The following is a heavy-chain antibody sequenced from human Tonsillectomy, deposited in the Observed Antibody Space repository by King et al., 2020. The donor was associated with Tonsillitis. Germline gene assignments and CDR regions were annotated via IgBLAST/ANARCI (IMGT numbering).Heavy chain of an antibody. Sequence: VQLVESGGGLVKPGGSLRLSCVASGFTFSSYSMNWVRQAPGKGLEWVSSISRSSSYIYYADSVKGRFTISRDNAKNSLYLQINSLRAGDTAVYFCARSEYSSSSYGMDVWGQGTTVTVSS. D-gene: IGHD6-6*01. V-gene: IGHV3-21*01. CDR1: GFTFSSYS. J-gene: IGHJ6*02. CDR2: ISRSSSYI. CDR3: ARSEYSSSSYGMDV.